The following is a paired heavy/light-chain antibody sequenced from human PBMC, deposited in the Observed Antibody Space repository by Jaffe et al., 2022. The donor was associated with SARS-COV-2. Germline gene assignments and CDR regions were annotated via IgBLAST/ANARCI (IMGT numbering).Light chain of an antibody. CDR2: YAS. V-gene: IGKV6D-21*02. Sequence: EIVLTQSPDFQSVTPKKKVTITCRASQSIGSSLHWYQQKPDQSPKLLIKYASQSISGVPSRFSGSGSGTDFTLTINSLEAEDAAAYYCHQSSTLPWTFGQGTKVEVK. CDR1: QSIGSS. CDR3: HQSSTLPWT. J-gene: IGKJ1*01.
Heavy chain of an antibody. CDR1: GFTFSNYA. CDR3: AKHYYGAPGDAFDI. D-gene: IGHD3-10*01. V-gene: IGHV3-23*04. CDR2: ITGSGGTT. Sequence: EVQLVESGGGLVQPGGSLRLSCAASGFTFSNYAMSWVRQAPGKGLEWVSAITGSGGTTNYADSVKGRFTISRDNSKNTLYLQMNSLRADDSAVYYCAKHYYGAPGDAFDIWGQGTMVTVSS. J-gene: IGHJ3*02.